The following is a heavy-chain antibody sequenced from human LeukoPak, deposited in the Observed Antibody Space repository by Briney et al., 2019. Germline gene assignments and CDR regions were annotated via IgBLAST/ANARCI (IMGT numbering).Heavy chain of an antibody. CDR1: RGSINTYY. D-gene: IGHD4-17*01. CDR3: ARRGDYVGLDY. J-gene: IGHJ4*02. CDR2: IYYSGNT. Sequence: SETLSLTCTVSRGSINTYYGSWIRQAPEKGLEWIGHIYYSGNTNYNPSLNSRVTISVDTSKNQFSLRPSSVTAADTAVYYCARRGDYVGLDYWGQGILVTVSS. V-gene: IGHV4-59*08.